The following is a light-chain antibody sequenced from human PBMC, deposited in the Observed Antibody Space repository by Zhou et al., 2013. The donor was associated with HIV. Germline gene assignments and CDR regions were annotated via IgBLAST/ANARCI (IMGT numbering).Light chain of an antibody. CDR3: HQFDSFPWT. J-gene: IGKJ1*01. CDR1: QTISSW. V-gene: IGKV1-5*03. Sequence: DIQMTQSPSTLSASVGDTVTITCRASQTISSWLAWYQQKPGKAPKYLIYKTSSLESGVPSRFSGSGSGTEFTLTISSLQPGDFATYYCHQFDSFPWTFGQGTKVEIK. CDR2: KTS.